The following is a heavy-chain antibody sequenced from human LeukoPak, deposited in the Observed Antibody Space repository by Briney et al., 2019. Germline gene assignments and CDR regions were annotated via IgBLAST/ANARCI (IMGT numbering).Heavy chain of an antibody. V-gene: IGHV4-4*07. CDR3: ARGVSTIFNPYSYYMDV. D-gene: IGHD5/OR15-5a*01. J-gene: IGHJ6*03. CDR1: GGSISSYY. CDR2: VFTGGNT. Sequence: SETLSLTCTLSGGSISSYYWSWIRQPAGKALEWIGRVFTGGNTYYSPSLKSRVTMSLDTSKNQVSLNLSSVTAADTAVYYCARGVSTIFNPYSYYMDVWGKGTTVTVSS.